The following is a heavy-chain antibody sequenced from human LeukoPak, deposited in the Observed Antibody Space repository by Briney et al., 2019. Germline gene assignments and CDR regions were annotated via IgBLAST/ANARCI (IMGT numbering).Heavy chain of an antibody. CDR1: GYSFTSYW. D-gene: IGHD5-18*01. CDR2: IYPDDSDT. CDR3: ARAVGYSYETTSWFDP. Sequence: PGESLKISCKGSGYSFTSYWIGWVRQMPGKGLEWMGIIYPDDSDTKYSPSFQGQVTISADKSISTAYLQWSSLKASDTAMYYCARAVGYSYETTSWFDPWGQGTLVTVSS. V-gene: IGHV5-51*01. J-gene: IGHJ5*02.